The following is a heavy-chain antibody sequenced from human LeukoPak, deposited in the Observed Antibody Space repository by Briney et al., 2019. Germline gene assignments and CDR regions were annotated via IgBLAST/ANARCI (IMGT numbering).Heavy chain of an antibody. V-gene: IGHV3-30-3*01. Sequence: GGSLRLSCAASGFTFSSYAMSWVRQAPGKGLEWVAVISYDGSNKYYADSVKGRFTISRDNSKNTLYLQMNSLRAEDTAVYYCARAPGYCSSTSCYNFDLRGRGTLVTVSS. CDR3: ARAPGYCSSTSCYNFDL. CDR2: ISYDGSNK. J-gene: IGHJ2*01. CDR1: GFTFSSYA. D-gene: IGHD2-2*01.